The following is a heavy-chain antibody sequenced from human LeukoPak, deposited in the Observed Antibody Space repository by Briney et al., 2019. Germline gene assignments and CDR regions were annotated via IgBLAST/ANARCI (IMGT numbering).Heavy chain of an antibody. J-gene: IGHJ3*02. Sequence: GGSLRLSCAASGFIVSSVYMSWVRQSPGKGLECVSIIYSTGDTYYAESVKGRFTISRDNSKNTLYLQMNSLRAEDMAVYYCARIEWERLGRAFDIWGQGTMVTVSS. D-gene: IGHD1-26*01. CDR1: GFIVSSVY. V-gene: IGHV3-53*01. CDR3: ARIEWERLGRAFDI. CDR2: IYSTGDT.